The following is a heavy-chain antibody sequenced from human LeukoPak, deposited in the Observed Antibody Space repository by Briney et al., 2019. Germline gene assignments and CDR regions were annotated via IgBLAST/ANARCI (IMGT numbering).Heavy chain of an antibody. CDR2: INHSGST. CDR1: GCSFSGYY. CDR3: ATDGSGYKLRKTYFDY. Sequence: SETLSLTCAVYGCSFSGYYWSWIRQPPGKGLEWIGEINHSGSTNYNPSLKSRVTISVDTSKNQFSLKLSSVTAADTAAYYCATDGSGYKLRKTYFDYWGQGTLVTVSS. V-gene: IGHV4-34*01. J-gene: IGHJ4*02. D-gene: IGHD5-12*01.